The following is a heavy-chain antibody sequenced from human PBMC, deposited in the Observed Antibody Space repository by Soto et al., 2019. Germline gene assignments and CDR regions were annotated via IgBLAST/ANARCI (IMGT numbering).Heavy chain of an antibody. D-gene: IGHD1-7*01. CDR2: INHSGST. J-gene: IGHJ5*02. Sequence: QVQLQQWGAGLLKPSETLSLTCAVYGGSFSGYYWSWIRQPPGKGLEWIGEINHSGSTNYNPSLKSRVTISVDTSKNQFSLKLSSVTAADTAAYYCASNWNYGSWFDPWGQGTLVTVSS. CDR1: GGSFSGYY. CDR3: ASNWNYGSWFDP. V-gene: IGHV4-34*01.